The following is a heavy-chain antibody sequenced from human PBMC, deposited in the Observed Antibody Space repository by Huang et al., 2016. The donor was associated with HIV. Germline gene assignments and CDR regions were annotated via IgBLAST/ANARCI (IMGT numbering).Heavy chain of an antibody. CDR1: GFPFDDYA. J-gene: IGHJ4*02. Sequence: EVQLVESGGGLVQPGRSLRLSCAASGFPFDDYAFHWVRQGPGKGLGWVSVRSWNRKSIGYADSVKGRFTISRDNAKNSLYLEMKSLRVEDTALYYCAKDASSGYSSGHSGFKVYFFDFWGQGTLVTVSS. D-gene: IGHD5-18*01. CDR2: RSWNRKSI. V-gene: IGHV3-9*01. CDR3: AKDASSGYSSGHSGFKVYFFDF.